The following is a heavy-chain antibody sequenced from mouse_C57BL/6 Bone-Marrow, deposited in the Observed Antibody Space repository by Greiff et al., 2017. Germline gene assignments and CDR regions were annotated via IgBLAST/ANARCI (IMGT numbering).Heavy chain of an antibody. J-gene: IGHJ2*01. CDR3: AYYYGSSYAY. CDR2: IDPSDSYT. V-gene: IGHV1-59*01. CDR1: GYTFTSYW. Sequence: QVQLKQPGAELVRPGTSVKLSCKASGYTFTSYWMHWVKQRPGQGLEWIGVIDPSDSYTNYNQKFKGKATLTVDTSSSTAYMQLSSLTSEDSAVYYCAYYYGSSYAYWGQGTTLTVSS. D-gene: IGHD1-1*01.